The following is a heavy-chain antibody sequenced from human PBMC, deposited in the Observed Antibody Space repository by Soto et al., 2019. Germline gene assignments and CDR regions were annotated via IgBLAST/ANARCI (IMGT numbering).Heavy chain of an antibody. V-gene: IGHV3-23*01. D-gene: IGHD3-22*01. J-gene: IGHJ4*02. CDR3: AKDAPGSGWLSDY. CDR1: GFTFSIYA. CDR2: IGGSGSDT. Sequence: EGQLLESGGGLVLPGGSLRLSCAASGFTFSIYAMSWVRQAPGKGLEWVSTIGGSGSDTTYADFVRGRFTVSRYNSRNTLYLQMTSLRAEDTAIYYCAKDAPGSGWLSDYWGRGTLVTVAS.